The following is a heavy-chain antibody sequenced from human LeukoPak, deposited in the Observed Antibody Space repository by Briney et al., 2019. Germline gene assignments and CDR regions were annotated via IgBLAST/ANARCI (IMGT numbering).Heavy chain of an antibody. D-gene: IGHD4-17*01. CDR1: GFTFSSYE. J-gene: IGHJ4*02. CDR2: ISSSGSTI. Sequence: GGSLRLSCAASGFTFSSYEMNWVRQAPGKGLEWVSYISSSGSTIYYADSVKGRFTISRDNAKNSLYLQMNSLRAEDTAVYYCARTHPYGDLDYWGQGTLVTVSS. CDR3: ARTHPYGDLDY. V-gene: IGHV3-48*03.